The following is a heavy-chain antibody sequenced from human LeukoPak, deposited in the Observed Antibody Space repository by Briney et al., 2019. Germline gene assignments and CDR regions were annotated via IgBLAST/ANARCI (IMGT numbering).Heavy chain of an antibody. Sequence: ASVKVSCKASGYTFTGYYMHWVRQAPGQGLEWMGWINPNSGGTNYAQKFQGRVTMTRDTSISTAYMELSRLKSDDTAVYYCAREHPSGGYLRDPYPFDYWGQGILVTVSS. V-gene: IGHV1-2*02. CDR1: GYTFTGYY. CDR2: INPNSGGT. J-gene: IGHJ4*02. D-gene: IGHD3-10*01. CDR3: AREHPSGGYLRDPYPFDY.